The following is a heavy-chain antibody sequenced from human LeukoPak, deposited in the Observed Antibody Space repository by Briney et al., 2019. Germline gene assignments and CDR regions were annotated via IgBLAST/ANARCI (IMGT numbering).Heavy chain of an antibody. CDR3: ASIAAAGSPEPTGAFDI. Sequence: PSETLSLTCTVSGGSISSYYWSWIRQPPGKGLEWIGYIYYSGSTYYNPSLKSRVTISVDTSKNQFSLKLSSVTAADTAVYYCASIAAAGSPEPTGAFDIWGQGTMVTVSS. CDR1: GGSISSYY. V-gene: IGHV4-59*12. J-gene: IGHJ3*02. CDR2: IYYSGST. D-gene: IGHD6-13*01.